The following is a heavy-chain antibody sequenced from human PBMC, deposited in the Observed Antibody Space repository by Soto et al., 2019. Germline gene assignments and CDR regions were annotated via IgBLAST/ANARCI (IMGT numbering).Heavy chain of an antibody. CDR1: GFTFSSYG. CDR3: ARDRSSSADAFDI. V-gene: IGHV3-33*01. Sequence: GGSLRLSCAASGFTFSSYGMQWVRQAPGKGLEWVAVIWYDGSNKYYADSVKGRFTISRDNSKNTLYLQMNSLRAEDTAVYYCARDRSSSADAFDIWGQGTMVTVSS. CDR2: IWYDGSNK. J-gene: IGHJ3*02. D-gene: IGHD6-6*01.